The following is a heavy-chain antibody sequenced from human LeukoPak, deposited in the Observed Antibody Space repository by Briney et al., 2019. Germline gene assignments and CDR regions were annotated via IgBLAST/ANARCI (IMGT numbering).Heavy chain of an antibody. CDR3: ARASYSIPLDY. CDR2: IIPNSGAT. CDR1: GSTFTGYY. J-gene: IGHJ4*02. Sequence: ASVKVSCKASGSTFTGYYIHWVRQAPGQGLEWMGWIIPNSGATNYLQKFQGRVTMTRDTSISTAYMELSSLRSDDSAFYYCARASYSIPLDYWGQGTLVTVSS. D-gene: IGHD6-13*01. V-gene: IGHV1-2*02.